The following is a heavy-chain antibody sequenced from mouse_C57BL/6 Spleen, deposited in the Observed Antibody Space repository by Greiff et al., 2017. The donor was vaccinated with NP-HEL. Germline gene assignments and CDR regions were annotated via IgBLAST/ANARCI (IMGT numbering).Heavy chain of an antibody. CDR1: GFNIKDYY. CDR3: TTRREYDERGYAMDY. D-gene: IGHD2-14*01. CDR2: IDPEDGDT. V-gene: IGHV14-1*01. J-gene: IGHJ4*01. Sequence: EVQLQQSGAELVRPGASVKLSCTASGFNIKDYYMHWVKQRPEQGLEWIGRIDPEDGDTEYAPKFQGKATMTADTSSNTAYLQLSSLTSEDTAVYYCTTRREYDERGYAMDYWGQGTSVTVSS.